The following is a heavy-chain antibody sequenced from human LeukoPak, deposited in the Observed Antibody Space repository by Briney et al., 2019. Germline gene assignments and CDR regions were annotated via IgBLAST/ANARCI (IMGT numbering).Heavy chain of an antibody. Sequence: ASVKVSCKASGYTFTGYYMHWVRQAPGQGLEWMGWISAYNGNTNYAQKLQGRVTMTTDTSTSTAYMELRSLRSDDTAVYYCARVVEYYGSGSYYNDAFDIWGQGTMVTVSS. CDR2: ISAYNGNT. V-gene: IGHV1-18*04. CDR3: ARVVEYYGSGSYYNDAFDI. J-gene: IGHJ3*02. D-gene: IGHD3-10*01. CDR1: GYTFTGYY.